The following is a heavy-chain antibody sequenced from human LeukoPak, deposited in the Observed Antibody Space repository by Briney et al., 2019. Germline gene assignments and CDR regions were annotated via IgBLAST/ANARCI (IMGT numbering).Heavy chain of an antibody. D-gene: IGHD2-15*01. CDR1: GESFSGYY. CDR2: INHRGST. V-gene: IGHV4-34*01. J-gene: IGHJ6*02. CDR3: ARGIVVVVAATLDYYYYGMGV. Sequence: SETLSLTCAVYGESFSGYYGSWIRQPPGKGLEWIGEINHRGSTNYNPSLKSRVTISVDTSKNQFSLKLSSVTAAETAVYYCARGIVVVVAATLDYYYYGMGVWGQGTTVTVSS.